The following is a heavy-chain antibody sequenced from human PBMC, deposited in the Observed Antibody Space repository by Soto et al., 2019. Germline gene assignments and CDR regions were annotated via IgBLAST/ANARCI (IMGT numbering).Heavy chain of an antibody. CDR3: ARGGYCSSTSCYRDYYGMDV. CDR1: GFTFSDHY. D-gene: IGHD2-2*01. J-gene: IGHJ6*02. V-gene: IGHV3-72*01. CDR2: TRNKANSYTT. Sequence: EVQLVESGGGLVQPGGSLRLSCAASGFTFSDHYMDWVRQAPGKGLEWFGRTRNKANSYTTEYAASVKGRFTISRDDSKNSLYLQMNSLKTEDTAVYYCARGGYCSSTSCYRDYYGMDVWGRGTTVTVSS.